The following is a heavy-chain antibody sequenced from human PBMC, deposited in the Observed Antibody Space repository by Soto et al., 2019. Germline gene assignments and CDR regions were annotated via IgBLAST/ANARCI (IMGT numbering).Heavy chain of an antibody. Sequence: PXGXLEISCKCSGCXFANYWVVWVRHMPGKGLECMGMIFPSYSDTKNSTSLQGQITMSVDKSDSSAYLQWRSLKASDTAMYYCAAGYTTGPDSFDIWGQGTMGTVSS. J-gene: IGHJ3*02. CDR3: AAGYTTGPDSFDI. CDR1: GCXFANYW. CDR2: IFPSYSDT. V-gene: IGHV5-51*01. D-gene: IGHD6-13*01.